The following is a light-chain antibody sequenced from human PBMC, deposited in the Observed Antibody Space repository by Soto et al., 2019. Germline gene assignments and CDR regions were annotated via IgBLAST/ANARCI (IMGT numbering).Light chain of an antibody. J-gene: IGKJ2*01. CDR3: QQYTTYPLT. CDR1: QGIKNY. Sequence: DIQMTQSPPSLSASVGDRVTITCRASQGIKNYLAWFQQKPGEAPKSLIYAASSLQSGVPSRFSGSGSGTYFTLTSSSLQPEDFATYYCQQYTTYPLTFGRGTKLEIK. V-gene: IGKV1-16*01. CDR2: AAS.